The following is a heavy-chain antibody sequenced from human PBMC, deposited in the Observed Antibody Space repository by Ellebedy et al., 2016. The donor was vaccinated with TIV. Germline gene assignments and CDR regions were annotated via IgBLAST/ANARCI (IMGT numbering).Heavy chain of an antibody. CDR2: FDYSGST. V-gene: IGHV4-30-4*01. Sequence: MPSETLSLTCSVSGGSMSSGEYFWSWVRQPPGKGLEWLGYFDYSGSTYYSPSLNSRVVISVDTSKNQFSLNLRSVTAAETAVYLCARDSGYGCDSWGQGTLVAVSS. CDR1: GGSMSSGEYF. J-gene: IGHJ5*01. D-gene: IGHD5-12*01. CDR3: ARDSGYGCDS.